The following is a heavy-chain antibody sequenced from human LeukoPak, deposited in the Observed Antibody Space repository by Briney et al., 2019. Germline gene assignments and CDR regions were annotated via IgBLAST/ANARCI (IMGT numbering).Heavy chain of an antibody. V-gene: IGHV4-4*07. CDR1: GGSISNYY. J-gene: IGHJ3*02. Sequence: PSETLSLTCTVSGGSISNYYWTWIRQPAGKGLEWIGRIYSSGSIAYNPSLKSRVTMSVDTSKNQFSLKLRSVTAADTAVYYCARGGIYSSGWMDAFDIWGQGTMVTVSS. D-gene: IGHD6-19*01. CDR3: ARGGIYSSGWMDAFDI. CDR2: IYSSGSI.